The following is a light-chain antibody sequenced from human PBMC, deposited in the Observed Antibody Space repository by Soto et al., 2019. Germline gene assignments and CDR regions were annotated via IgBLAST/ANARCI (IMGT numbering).Light chain of an antibody. CDR2: AAS. CDR3: QQYNNWSLT. J-gene: IGKJ4*01. Sequence: DIQMTQSPSSLSASVGDRVTITCRASQGITNYLAWYQQKPGKVPKLLIYAASTLQSGVPSRFSGSGAGTDFTITISSLQSDDFAVYYCQQYNNWSLTFGGGTKVEIK. V-gene: IGKV1-27*01. CDR1: QGITNY.